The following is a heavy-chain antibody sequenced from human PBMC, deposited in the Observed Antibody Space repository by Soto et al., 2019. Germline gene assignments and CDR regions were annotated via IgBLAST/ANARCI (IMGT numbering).Heavy chain of an antibody. Sequence: GGSLRLSCAASGFTFSSYAMSWVRQAPGKGLEWVSAISGSGGSTYYADSVKGRFTISRDNSKNTLYLQMNSLRAEDTAVYYCAKDDIVVVVAAPEYFQHWGQGTLVTVSS. CDR2: ISGSGGST. V-gene: IGHV3-23*01. D-gene: IGHD2-15*01. J-gene: IGHJ1*01. CDR1: GFTFSSYA. CDR3: AKDDIVVVVAAPEYFQH.